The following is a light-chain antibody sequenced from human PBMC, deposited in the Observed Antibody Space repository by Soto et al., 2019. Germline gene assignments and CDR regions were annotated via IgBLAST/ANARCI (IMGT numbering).Light chain of an antibody. CDR3: QPYNNSPLT. Sequence: EILLTPSPSTLSLSAGERATLSCRASQSVSSYLAWYQHKPGQTPRLLIYDTSTRATGVPTRFSGSRSGAEFTLTINSLPSEDFAVYYCQPYNNSPLTFGGGTKVDIK. J-gene: IGKJ4*01. CDR1: QSVSSY. CDR2: DTS. V-gene: IGKV3-15*01.